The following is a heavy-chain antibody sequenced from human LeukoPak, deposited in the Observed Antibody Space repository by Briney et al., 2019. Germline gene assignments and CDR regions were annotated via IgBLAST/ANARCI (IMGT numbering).Heavy chain of an antibody. CDR3: AKDSSGSYYMYYFDY. Sequence: GGPLRLSCAASGFTFSSYAMSWVRQAPGKGLEWVSAISGSGGSTYYADSVKGRFTISRDNSKNTLYLQMNSLRAEDTAVYYCAKDSSGSYYMYYFDYWGQGTLVTVSS. V-gene: IGHV3-23*01. CDR2: ISGSGGST. CDR1: GFTFSSYA. D-gene: IGHD3-10*01. J-gene: IGHJ4*02.